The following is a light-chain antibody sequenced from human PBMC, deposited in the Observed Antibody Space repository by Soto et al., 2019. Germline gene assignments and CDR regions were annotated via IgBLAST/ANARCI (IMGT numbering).Light chain of an antibody. J-gene: IGKJ3*01. Sequence: ENVLTQSPGTLSLSPGERATLSCRASQTVSTKYVAWYQQKPGQAPRLLIYGTSSRATGIPDRFSGSGSGTAFMLTISRLEPEDFAVYYCQQYGTSTGVTFGAGTKLDIK. CDR2: GTS. CDR1: QTVSTKY. CDR3: QQYGTSTGVT. V-gene: IGKV3-20*01.